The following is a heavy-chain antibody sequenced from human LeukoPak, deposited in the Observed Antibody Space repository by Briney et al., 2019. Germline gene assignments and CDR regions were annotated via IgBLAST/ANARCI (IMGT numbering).Heavy chain of an antibody. CDR2: IYYSGSS. J-gene: IGHJ5*02. Sequence: SETLSLTCTVSGGSVSSHYWSWIRQPPGRGLEWIGYIYYSGSSKYNPSLKSRVTISVDTSKNQFSLKLSSVTAADTAVYYCARLYDSSGYTKWLDPWGQGTLVTVSS. V-gene: IGHV4-59*02. CDR1: GGSVSSHY. D-gene: IGHD3-22*01. CDR3: ARLYDSSGYTKWLDP.